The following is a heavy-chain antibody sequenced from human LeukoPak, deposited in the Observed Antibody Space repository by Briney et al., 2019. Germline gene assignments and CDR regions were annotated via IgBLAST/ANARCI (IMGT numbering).Heavy chain of an antibody. D-gene: IGHD6-13*01. CDR2: IYYSGST. CDR1: GGSISSYY. Sequence: SETLSLTCTVSGGSISSYYWNWIRQPPGKGLEWIGYIYYSGSTKYNPSLRSRVTISIDTSKNQFSLKLSSVTAADTAVYYCARQDSSSWYETDYWGQGTLVTVSS. V-gene: IGHV4-59*08. CDR3: ARQDSSSWYETDY. J-gene: IGHJ4*02.